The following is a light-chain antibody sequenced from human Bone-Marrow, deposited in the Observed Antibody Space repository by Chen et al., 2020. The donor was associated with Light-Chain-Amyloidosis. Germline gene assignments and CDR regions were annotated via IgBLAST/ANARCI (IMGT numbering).Light chain of an antibody. Sequence: QSALTQPASVSGSPGQSITISCTGTSSDVGSFNLVSWYQQHPGKAPKLMTYEVNKRPSGVSNRFSGSKSGNTASLTISGLQAEDEADYYCCSYAGSNTYVFGTETKVTVL. V-gene: IGLV2-23*02. CDR2: EVN. CDR1: SSDVGSFNL. CDR3: CSYAGSNTYV. J-gene: IGLJ1*01.